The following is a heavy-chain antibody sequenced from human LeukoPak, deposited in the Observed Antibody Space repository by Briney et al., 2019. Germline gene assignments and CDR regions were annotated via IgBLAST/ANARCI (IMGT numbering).Heavy chain of an antibody. V-gene: IGHV3-15*01. D-gene: IGHD2-2*02. J-gene: IGHJ4*02. CDR2: IRSKGAGGTT. Sequence: GGSLRLSCAASGFTFSSYAMSWVRQAPGKGLEWIGRIRSKGAGGTTDYAAPVKGRFIISRDDSRNTLYLQMNSLKTEDTALYYCSTWADLYDYWGQGTLVTVSS. CDR1: GFTFSSYA. CDR3: STWADLYDY.